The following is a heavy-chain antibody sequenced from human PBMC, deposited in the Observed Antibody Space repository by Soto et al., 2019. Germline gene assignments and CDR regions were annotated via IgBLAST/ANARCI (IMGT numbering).Heavy chain of an antibody. Sequence: GESLKISCKGSGYSFTSYWMGWVRQMPGKGLEWMGIIYPGDSDTRYSPAFQGQVTISADKSISTSYLQWSSLKASDTAMYYCATPQCRQQRVRLRGDNTFDYWDQLPMVTVSS. CDR3: ATPQCRQQRVRLRGDNTFDY. V-gene: IGHV5-51*01. CDR1: GYSFTSYW. D-gene: IGHD6-13*01. CDR2: IYPGDSDT. J-gene: IGHJ4*02.